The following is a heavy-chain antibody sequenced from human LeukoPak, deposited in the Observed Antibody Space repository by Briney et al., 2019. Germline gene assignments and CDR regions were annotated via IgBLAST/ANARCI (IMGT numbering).Heavy chain of an antibody. CDR3: ARLGGSGSPGY. V-gene: IGHV4-34*01. J-gene: IGHJ4*02. CDR1: GFTFSSYG. CDR2: INHSGST. D-gene: IGHD3-10*01. Sequence: PGGTLRLSCAASGFTFSSYGMSWIRQPPGKGLEWIGEINHSGSTNYNPSLKSRVTISVDTSKNQFSLKLSSVTAADTAVYYCARLGGSGSPGYWGQGTLVTVSS.